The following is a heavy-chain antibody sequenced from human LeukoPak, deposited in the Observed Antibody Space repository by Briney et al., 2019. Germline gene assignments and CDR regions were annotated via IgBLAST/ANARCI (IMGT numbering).Heavy chain of an antibody. D-gene: IGHD3-9*01. CDR3: AREVNDILTGYYIPDWPNDY. CDR1: GFTFSDYS. V-gene: IGHV3-11*04. Sequence: GGSLRLSCEVSGFTFSDYSMSWVRQAPGKGLEWVSYISSSGSTIYYADSVKGRFTISRDNAKNSLYLQMNSLRAEDTAVYYCAREVNDILTGYYIPDWPNDYWGQGTLVTVSS. J-gene: IGHJ4*02. CDR2: ISSSGSTI.